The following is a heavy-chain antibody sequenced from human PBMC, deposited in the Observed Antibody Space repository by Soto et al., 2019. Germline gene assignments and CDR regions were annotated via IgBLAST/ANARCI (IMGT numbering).Heavy chain of an antibody. D-gene: IGHD2-15*01. CDR2: ISAYNGNT. J-gene: IGHJ6*02. CDR3: ARDPPGWWSYYGMDV. V-gene: IGHV1-18*01. Sequence: QVQLVQSGAEVKKPGASVKVSCKASGYTFTSYGISWVRQAPGQGLEWMGWISAYNGNTNYAQKLQGRVTMTTDTSXSTAYMELRSLRSDDTAVYYCARDPPGWWSYYGMDVWGQGTTVTVSS. CDR1: GYTFTSYG.